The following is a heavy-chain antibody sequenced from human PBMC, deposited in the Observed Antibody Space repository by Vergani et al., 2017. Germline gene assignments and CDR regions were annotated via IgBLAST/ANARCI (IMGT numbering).Heavy chain of an antibody. CDR2: IIPILGIA. Sequence: QVQPVQSGAEVKKPGSSVKVSCKASGGTFSSYTISWVRQAPGQGLEWMGRIIPILGIANYAQKFQGRVTITADKSTSTAYMELSSLRSEDTAVYYCARAENYCSGGSCYYYWGQGTQVTVSS. V-gene: IGHV1-69*02. CDR3: ARAENYCSGGSCYYY. D-gene: IGHD2-15*01. J-gene: IGHJ4*02. CDR1: GGTFSSYT.